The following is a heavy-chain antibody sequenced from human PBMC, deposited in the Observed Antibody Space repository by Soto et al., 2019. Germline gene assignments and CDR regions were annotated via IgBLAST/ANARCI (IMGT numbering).Heavy chain of an antibody. CDR2: IYYSGST. D-gene: IGHD2-21*02. CDR3: ARGRRVVTAIERGYYFDY. V-gene: IGHV4-31*03. J-gene: IGHJ4*02. CDR1: GGSISSGGYY. Sequence: SETLSLTCTVSGGSISSGGYYWSWIRQHPGKGLEWIGYIYYSGSTYYNPSLKSRVTISVDTSKNQFSLKLSSVTAADTAVYYCARGRRVVTAIERGYYFDYSGQGTLVTVSS.